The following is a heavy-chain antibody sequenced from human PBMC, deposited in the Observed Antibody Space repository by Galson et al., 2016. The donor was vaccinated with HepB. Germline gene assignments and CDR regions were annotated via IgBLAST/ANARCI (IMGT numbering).Heavy chain of an antibody. CDR1: XXXFSTYX. D-gene: IGHD1-14*01. V-gene: IGHV3-30*03. J-gene: IGHJ6*02. CDR3: ARGGGTSSYYYWGMDV. Sequence: RLSXXDSXXXFSTYXXXWVXXAPGEGLEXXXAISFEGNKQHYADSVKGRFTVSRDNSKNTLYLQMNNLTPDDXAIYYXARGGGTSSYYYWGMDVWGQGXXVT. CDR2: ISFEGNKQ.